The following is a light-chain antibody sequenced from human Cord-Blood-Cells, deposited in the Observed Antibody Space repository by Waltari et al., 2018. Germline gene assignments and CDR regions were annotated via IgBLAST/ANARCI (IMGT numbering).Light chain of an antibody. CDR3: CSYAGSSTWV. CDR2: EGS. CDR1: SIYFGGHNL. Sequence: SALTQPAPVSVPPGQSTTLPSLGTSIYFGGHNLVSWYQQHPGKAPKLMIYEGSKRPSGVSNRFSGSKYGNTASLTISGLQAEDEADYYCCSYAGSSTWVFGGGTKLTVL. V-gene: IGLV2-23*01. J-gene: IGLJ3*02.